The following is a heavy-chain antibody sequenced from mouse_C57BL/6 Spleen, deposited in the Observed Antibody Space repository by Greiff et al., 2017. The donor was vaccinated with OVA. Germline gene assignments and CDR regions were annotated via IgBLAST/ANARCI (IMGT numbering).Heavy chain of an antibody. CDR2: IHPNSGST. CDR3: ARFYDRGDYSLDY. J-gene: IGHJ4*01. CDR1: GYTFTSYW. Sequence: QVQLQQPGAELVKPGASVKLSCKASGYTFTSYWMHWVKQRPGQGLEWIGMIHPNSGSTNYNEKFKSKATLTVDKSSSTAYMQLSSLTSKDSAVFYCARFYDRGDYSLDYWGQGTSVTVSS. V-gene: IGHV1-64*01. D-gene: IGHD2-3*01.